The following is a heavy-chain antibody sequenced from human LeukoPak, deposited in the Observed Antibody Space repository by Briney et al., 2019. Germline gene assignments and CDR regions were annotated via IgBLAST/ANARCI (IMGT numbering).Heavy chain of an antibody. Sequence: GGSLRLSCAASGFSFSNSGMYWVRQAPGKGLDWVALISYDGSQYYADSVKGRFTISRDKSKHTLHLQMNSLRTEDTAVYYCTKGRSGTAVAAPDYWGQGTLVTVSS. V-gene: IGHV3-30*18. CDR2: ISYDGSQ. J-gene: IGHJ4*02. CDR1: GFSFSNSG. CDR3: TKGRSGTAVAAPDY. D-gene: IGHD6-19*01.